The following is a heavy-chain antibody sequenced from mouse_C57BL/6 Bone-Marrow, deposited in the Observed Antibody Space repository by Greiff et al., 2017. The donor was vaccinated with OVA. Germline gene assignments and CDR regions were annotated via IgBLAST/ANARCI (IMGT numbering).Heavy chain of an antibody. D-gene: IGHD2-4*01. CDR1: GYTFTDYY. Sequence: EVQLQQSGPELVKPGASVKISCKASGYTFTDYYMNWVKQSHGKSLEWIGDINPNNGGTSYNQKFKGKATLTVGKSSSTAYMELRSLTSEDSAVYYCAIGGLRPYFDYWGQGTTLTVSS. CDR2: INPNNGGT. J-gene: IGHJ2*01. CDR3: AIGGLRPYFDY. V-gene: IGHV1-26*01.